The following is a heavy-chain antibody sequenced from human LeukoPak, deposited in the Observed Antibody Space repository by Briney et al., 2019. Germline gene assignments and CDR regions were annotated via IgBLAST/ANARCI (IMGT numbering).Heavy chain of an antibody. Sequence: ASVKVSCKASGYTFTSCDINWVRQATGQGLEWMGWMNPNSGNTGYAQKFQGRVTMTRNTSISTAYMELSSLRSEDTAVYYCARGLEGQYYDFWSGYYTGNWFDPWGQGTLVTVSS. V-gene: IGHV1-8*01. CDR2: MNPNSGNT. D-gene: IGHD3-3*01. CDR3: ARGLEGQYYDFWSGYYTGNWFDP. CDR1: GYTFTSCD. J-gene: IGHJ5*02.